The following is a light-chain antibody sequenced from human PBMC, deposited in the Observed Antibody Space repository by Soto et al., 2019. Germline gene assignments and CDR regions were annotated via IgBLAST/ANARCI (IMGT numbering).Light chain of an antibody. CDR2: DNS. Sequence: QSVLTQPPSLSGAPGQRVTISCTGSRSNIGAGYDVHWYQHLPGTAPKVLIFDNSNRPSGVPDRFSGSKSGTSASLAITGLQAEDEAVSYCHSWDVSLRGPAFGGGTKVTVL. CDR3: HSWDVSLRGPA. V-gene: IGLV1-40*01. CDR1: RSNIGAGYD. J-gene: IGLJ3*02.